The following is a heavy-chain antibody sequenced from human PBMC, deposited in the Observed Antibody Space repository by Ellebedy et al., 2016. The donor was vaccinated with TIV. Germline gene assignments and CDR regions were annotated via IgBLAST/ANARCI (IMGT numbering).Heavy chain of an antibody. D-gene: IGHD4-17*01. CDR1: DGSFSDYY. J-gene: IGHJ2*01. V-gene: IGHV4-34*01. Sequence: MPGGSLRLSCAVYDGSFSDYYWCWIRQSPGTGLEWIGEVHHSGRTIYIPSLRSRVTISVDTSKSQFSLNLNSVTAADTAVYYCARDSDGDYTSFDLWGRGALVIVSS. CDR3: ARDSDGDYTSFDL. CDR2: VHHSGRT.